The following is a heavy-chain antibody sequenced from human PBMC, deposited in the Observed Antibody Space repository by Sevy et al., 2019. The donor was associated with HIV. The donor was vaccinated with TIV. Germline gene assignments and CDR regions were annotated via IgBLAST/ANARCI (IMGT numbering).Heavy chain of an antibody. J-gene: IGHJ4*02. CDR1: GFTFSSYA. CDR3: ARPYDSNYFDY. Sequence: GGSLRLSCAAPGFTFSSYAMHWVRQAPGKGLEWVAVISYDGSNKYYADSVKGRFTISRDNSKNTLYLQMNSLRAEDTAVYYCARPYDSNYFDYWGQGTLVTVSS. D-gene: IGHD3-22*01. CDR2: ISYDGSNK. V-gene: IGHV3-30-3*01.